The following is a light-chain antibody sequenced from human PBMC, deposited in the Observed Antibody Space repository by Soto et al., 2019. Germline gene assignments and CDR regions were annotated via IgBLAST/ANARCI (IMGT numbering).Light chain of an antibody. J-gene: IGKJ1*01. CDR3: QHSYSSPPWT. CDR2: RAS. Sequence: DIQMTQSPASLSASVGDRVTISCRASQTISTFLNWYQQKPGTAPRLLIYRASSVQSGVPPRFSGSGSGRDFTLTISSLRPEDIANYFCQHSYSSPPWTFGKRTKV. CDR1: QTISTF. V-gene: IGKV1-39*01.